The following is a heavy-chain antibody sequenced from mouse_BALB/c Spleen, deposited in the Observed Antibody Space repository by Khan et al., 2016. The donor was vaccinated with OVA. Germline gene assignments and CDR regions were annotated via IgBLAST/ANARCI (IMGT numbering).Heavy chain of an antibody. D-gene: IGHD2-2*01. CDR1: GYSFTTYY. J-gene: IGHJ3*01. Sequence: VQLKQSGPELMKPGASVKLPCKASGYSFTTYYIPWVMQSLGTSLQWLGYIDPFIGSTTYNHKFNGKATMTVDKSSITVYIHLSSLTSEDSAVYYCTRHGYVSWFTYWGQGTLVTVSA. V-gene: IGHV1S135*01. CDR2: IDPFIGST. CDR3: TRHGYVSWFTY.